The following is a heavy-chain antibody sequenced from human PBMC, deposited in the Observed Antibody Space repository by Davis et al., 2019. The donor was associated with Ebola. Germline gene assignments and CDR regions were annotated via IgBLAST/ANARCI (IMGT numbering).Heavy chain of an antibody. CDR1: GFTFSRYW. CDR3: ARGVANYSEADV. V-gene: IGHV3-7*01. CDR2: IKQDGSEK. J-gene: IGHJ6*02. D-gene: IGHD4-11*01. Sequence: PGGSLRLSCAASGFTFSRYWMSWVRQAPGKGLEWVANIKQDGSEKYYVDSVKGRFTISRDNAKNSLYLQMNSLRVEDTAVYYCARGVANYSEADVWGQGTTVTVSS.